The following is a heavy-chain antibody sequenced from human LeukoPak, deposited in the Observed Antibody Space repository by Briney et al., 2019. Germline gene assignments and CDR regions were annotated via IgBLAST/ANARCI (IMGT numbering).Heavy chain of an antibody. Sequence: SVKVSCKASGYTFTSYAISWVRQAPGQGLEWMGRIIPILGIANYAQKFQGRVTITADKSTSTAYMELSSLRSEDTAVYYCARDREMATIFYWGQGTLVTVSS. CDR2: IIPILGIA. J-gene: IGHJ4*02. D-gene: IGHD5-24*01. CDR1: GYTFTSYA. V-gene: IGHV1-69*04. CDR3: ARDREMATIFY.